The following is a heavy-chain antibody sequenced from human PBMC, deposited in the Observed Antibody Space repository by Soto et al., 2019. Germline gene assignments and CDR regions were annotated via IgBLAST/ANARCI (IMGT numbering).Heavy chain of an antibody. Sequence: SGGSLRLSCAASGFTFSSYSMNWVRQAPGKGLEWVSSISSRSSYIHYADSVKGRFTISRDNAKSSLYLQMNSLRAEDTAVYYCAILLVWFGELLGPVDYWGQGTLVTVSS. J-gene: IGHJ4*02. CDR2: ISSRSSYI. CDR1: GFTFSSYS. V-gene: IGHV3-21*06. D-gene: IGHD3-10*01. CDR3: AILLVWFGELLGPVDY.